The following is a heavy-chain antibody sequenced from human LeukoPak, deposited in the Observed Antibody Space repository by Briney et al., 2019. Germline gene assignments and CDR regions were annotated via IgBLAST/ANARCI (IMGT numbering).Heavy chain of an antibody. CDR1: GFTFSSYA. CDR2: ISYDGSNK. J-gene: IGHJ6*03. CDR3: ARGPRGIYCSSTSCYYYYMDV. V-gene: IGHV3-30-3*01. D-gene: IGHD2-2*01. Sequence: GGSLRLSCAASGFTFSSYAMHWVRQAPGKGLEWVAVISYDGSNKYYADSVKGRFTISRDNSKNTLYLQMNSLRAEDTAVYYCARGPRGIYCSSTSCYYYYMDVWGKGTTVTVSS.